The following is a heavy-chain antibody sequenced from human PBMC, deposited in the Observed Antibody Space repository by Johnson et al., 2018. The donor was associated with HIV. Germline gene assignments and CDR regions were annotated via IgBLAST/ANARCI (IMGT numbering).Heavy chain of an antibody. D-gene: IGHD3-10*01. V-gene: IGHV3-23*04. CDR2: ISGSGVTT. CDR1: GFTFSSYA. Sequence: VQLVESGGGLVQPGGSLRLSCAASGFTFSSYAMSWVRQAPGKGLEWVSSISGSGVTTYYVDSVKGRFTISRDDSRNTLYVQMNSLRAEDTAVYYCAREYRGITMALDAFDIWGQGTMVTVSS. CDR3: AREYRGITMALDAFDI. J-gene: IGHJ3*02.